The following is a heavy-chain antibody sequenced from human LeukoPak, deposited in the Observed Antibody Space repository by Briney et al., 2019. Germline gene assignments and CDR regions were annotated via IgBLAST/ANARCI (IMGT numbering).Heavy chain of an antibody. V-gene: IGHV3-64D*06. CDR1: GFTFNKYV. J-gene: IGHJ4*02. D-gene: IGHD5-18*01. CDR3: VKGEVRGYKKRGVDY. CDR2: VSSNGDST. Sequence: GGSLRLSCSAFGFTFNKYVMHWVRQAPDKGLEYVSGVSSNGDSTYYADSVKGRFTISRDNSKNTLYLQMSSLRPEDTAAYYCVKGEVRGYKKRGVDYWGQGTLVTVSS.